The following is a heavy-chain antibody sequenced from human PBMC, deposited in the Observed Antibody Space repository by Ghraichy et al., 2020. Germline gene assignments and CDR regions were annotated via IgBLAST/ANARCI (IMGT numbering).Heavy chain of an antibody. CDR2: IYYSGST. D-gene: IGHD3-10*01. Sequence: SETLSLTCTVSGGSISSYYWSWIRQPPGKGLEWIGYIYYSGSTNYNPSLKSRVTISVDTSKNQFSLKLSSVTAADTAVYYCARLLHYIGGPKDPNWFDPWGQGTLVTVSS. CDR1: GGSISSYY. CDR3: ARLLHYIGGPKDPNWFDP. J-gene: IGHJ5*02. V-gene: IGHV4-59*08.